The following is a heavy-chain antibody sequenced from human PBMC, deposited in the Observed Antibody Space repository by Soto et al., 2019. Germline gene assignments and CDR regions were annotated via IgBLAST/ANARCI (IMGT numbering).Heavy chain of an antibody. CDR1: GFTFSSYG. CDR3: AKALNDYSKALPWFDP. Sequence: QVQLVESGGGVVQPGRSLRLSCAASGFTFSSYGMHWVRQAPGKGLEWVAVISYDGSNKYYADSVKGRFTISRDNSKNALYLQMNSLRAEDTVVYYCAKALNDYSKALPWFDPWGQGTLVTVSS. V-gene: IGHV3-30*18. J-gene: IGHJ5*02. CDR2: ISYDGSNK. D-gene: IGHD4-4*01.